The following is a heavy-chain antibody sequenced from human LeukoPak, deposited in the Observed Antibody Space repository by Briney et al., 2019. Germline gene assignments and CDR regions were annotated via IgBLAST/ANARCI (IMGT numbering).Heavy chain of an antibody. J-gene: IGHJ4*02. CDR3: ARVSTPLDFWSGYYLDY. CDR1: GFTFSSYG. Sequence: PGGSLRLSCAASGFTFSSYGMHWVRQAPGKGLEWVAVISYDGSNKYYADSVKGRFTISRDNSKNTLYLQMNSLRAEDTAVYYCARVSTPLDFWSGYYLDYWGQGTLVTVSS. V-gene: IGHV3-30*03. CDR2: ISYDGSNK. D-gene: IGHD3-3*01.